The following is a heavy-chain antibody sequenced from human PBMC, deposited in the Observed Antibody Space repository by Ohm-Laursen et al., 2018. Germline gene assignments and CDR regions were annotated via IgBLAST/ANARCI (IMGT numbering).Heavy chain of an antibody. Sequence: SLRLSCTASGFTFHDFAMHWVRQAPGKGLEWVSGISWNSGSFGYADSVKGRFTTSRDNSKNTLYLQMNSLRAEDTAVYYCARFYYDSSDAFDIWGQGTMVTVSS. D-gene: IGHD3-22*01. V-gene: IGHV3-9*01. CDR3: ARFYYDSSDAFDI. J-gene: IGHJ3*02. CDR1: GFTFHDFA. CDR2: ISWNSGSF.